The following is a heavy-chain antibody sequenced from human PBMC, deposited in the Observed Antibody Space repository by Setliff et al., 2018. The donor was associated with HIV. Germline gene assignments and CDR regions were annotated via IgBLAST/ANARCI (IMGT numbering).Heavy chain of an antibody. CDR1: GFTFSSSN. CDR2: ISSRSTTI. D-gene: IGHD3-10*01. CDR3: ASDFMGSDAFDI. V-gene: IGHV3-48*01. Sequence: PGGSLRLSCAASGFTFSSSNMNWVRQTPGKGLEWLSFISSRSTTIYSADSVKGRFTISRDNAENSLYLQMNSLRVDDTAVYYCASDFMGSDAFDIWGQGTMVTVSS. J-gene: IGHJ3*02.